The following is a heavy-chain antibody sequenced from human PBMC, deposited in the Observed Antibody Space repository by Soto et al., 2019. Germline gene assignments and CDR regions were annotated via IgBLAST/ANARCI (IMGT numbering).Heavy chain of an antibody. V-gene: IGHV4-59*01. CDR1: GGSISSYY. Sequence: TLSLTCTVSGGSISSYYWNWIRQPPGKGLEWIGYIYNSGNTNYSPSLRSRVTISVDTSKNQFSLKLTSVTAADTAVYYCAAPPRYWGQGTLVTVSS. CDR3: AAPPRY. J-gene: IGHJ4*02. CDR2: IYNSGNT. D-gene: IGHD6-6*01.